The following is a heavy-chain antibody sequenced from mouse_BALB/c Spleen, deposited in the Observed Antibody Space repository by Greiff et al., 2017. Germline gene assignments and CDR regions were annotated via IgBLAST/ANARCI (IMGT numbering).Heavy chain of an antibody. J-gene: IGHJ3*01. V-gene: IGHV5-4*02. D-gene: IGHD2-1*01. Sequence: EVQLQQSGGGLVKPGGSLKLSCEASGFTFSDYYMYWVRQTPEKRLEWVATISDGGSYTYYPDSVKGRFTISRDNAKNNLYLQMSSLKSEDTAMYYCARSNYGNYDWFAYWGQGTLVTVSA. CDR2: ISDGGSYT. CDR3: ARSNYGNYDWFAY. CDR1: GFTFSDYY.